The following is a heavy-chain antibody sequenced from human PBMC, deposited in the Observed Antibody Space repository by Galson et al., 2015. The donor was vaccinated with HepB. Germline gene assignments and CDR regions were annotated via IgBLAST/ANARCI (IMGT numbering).Heavy chain of an antibody. CDR1: GVTIPSYS. CDR3: ARNPSSYDYYNMDV. CDR2: ISAGSTTI. J-gene: IGHJ6*02. V-gene: IGHV3-48*01. Sequence: SLRLSCAASGVTIPSYSMNWVRKAPGKGLEWLAYISAGSTTIYYADSVKGRFTFSRDNAKNFLYLHMNSLRGEDTAVYYCARNPSSYDYYNMDVWGHGTTVTVSS.